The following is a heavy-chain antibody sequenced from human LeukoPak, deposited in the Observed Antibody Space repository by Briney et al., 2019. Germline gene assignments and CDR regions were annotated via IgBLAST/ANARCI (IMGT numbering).Heavy chain of an antibody. CDR3: ARGRPSYYDFWSGPMGV. CDR1: GYTFTSYD. CDR2: MNPNSGNT. Sequence: ASVKVSCKASGYTFTSYDINWVRQATGQGLERMGWMNPNSGNTGYAQKFQGRVTITRNTSISTAYMELSSLRSEDTAVYYCARGRPSYYDFWSGPMGVWGKGTTVTVSS. V-gene: IGHV1-8*03. D-gene: IGHD3-3*01. J-gene: IGHJ6*03.